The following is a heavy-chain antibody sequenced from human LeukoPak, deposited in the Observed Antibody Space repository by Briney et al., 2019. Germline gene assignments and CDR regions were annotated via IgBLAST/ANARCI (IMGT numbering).Heavy chain of an antibody. CDR1: GGSISSSGYY. D-gene: IGHD1-20*01. CDR3: ARVLPSSPNWNQGGGWFDP. V-gene: IGHV4-39*07. J-gene: IGHJ5*02. CDR2: IYYTGST. Sequence: PSETLSLTCIVSGGSISSSGYYWGWIRQPPEKGLEWIGSIYYTGSTYYNPSLKSRVTISVDTSKKQFSLKLSSVTTADTAVYYCARVLPSSPNWNQGGGWFDPWGQGTLVTVSS.